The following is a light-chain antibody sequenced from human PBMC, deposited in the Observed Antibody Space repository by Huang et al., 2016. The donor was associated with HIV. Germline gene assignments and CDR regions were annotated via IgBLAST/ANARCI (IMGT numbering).Light chain of an antibody. J-gene: IGKJ4*01. CDR1: QGINSW. Sequence: DIQMTQSPSSVSASVGDRVTITCRASQGINSWLVWYQQKPGKAPKLLMFAASSLQKGVPSRFRGSGSGTDFTLTISSLQPEDLGTYYCQQADSFPLTFGGGTKVEIK. CDR3: QQADSFPLT. CDR2: AAS. V-gene: IGKV1D-12*01.